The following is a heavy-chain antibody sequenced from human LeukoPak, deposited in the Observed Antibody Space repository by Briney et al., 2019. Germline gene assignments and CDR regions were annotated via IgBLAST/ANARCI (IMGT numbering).Heavy chain of an antibody. J-gene: IGHJ1*01. CDR2: IKQDGSEK. CDR1: GFTLETYW. V-gene: IGHV3-7*01. Sequence: GGSLRLSCAASGFTLETYWMSWVRQAPGKGLGWVANIKQDGSEKYYVDSVKGRFTISRDNAKNSLYLQMNSLRAEDTAVYYCARTFTRASPNGFQHWGQGTLVTVSS. CDR3: ARTFTRASPNGFQH. D-gene: IGHD2-8*01.